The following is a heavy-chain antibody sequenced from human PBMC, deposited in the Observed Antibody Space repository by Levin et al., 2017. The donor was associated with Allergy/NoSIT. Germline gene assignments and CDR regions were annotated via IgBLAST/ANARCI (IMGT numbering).Heavy chain of an antibody. CDR3: ARMFSTSDYGDYGVFWFDP. D-gene: IGHD4-17*01. CDR2: IFSNDEK. J-gene: IGHJ5*02. Sequence: SGPTLVKPTETLTLTCTVSGFSLSNARMGVSWIRQPPGKALEWLAHIFSNDEKSYSTSLKSRLTISKDTSKSQVVLTMTNMDPVDTATYYCARMFSTSDYGDYGVFWFDPWGQGTLVTVSS. CDR1: GFSLSNARMG. V-gene: IGHV2-26*01.